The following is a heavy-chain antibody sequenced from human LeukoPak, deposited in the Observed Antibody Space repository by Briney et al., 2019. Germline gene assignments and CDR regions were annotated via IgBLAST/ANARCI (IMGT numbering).Heavy chain of an antibody. CDR2: ISSNGGST. J-gene: IGHJ4*02. CDR3: ARVGSMVAVGYYFDY. Sequence: GGSLRLSCAASGFTFCSYAMHWVRLAPGKGLEYVSAISSNGGSTYYANSVKGRFTISRDNSKNTLYLQMGSLRAEDMAVYYCARVGSMVAVGYYFDYWGQGTLVTVSS. V-gene: IGHV3-64*01. CDR1: GFTFCSYA. D-gene: IGHD4/OR15-4a*01.